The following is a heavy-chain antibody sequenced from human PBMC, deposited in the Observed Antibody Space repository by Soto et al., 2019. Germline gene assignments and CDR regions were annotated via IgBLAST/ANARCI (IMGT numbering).Heavy chain of an antibody. D-gene: IGHD3-16*01. Sequence: GGSLRLSCAASGFTFSNYAMGWVRQAPGKGLEWVSLVSATAGTTYYTDSVKGRFTIPRDNSRNTVYLQMNSLRADDTAVYYCAKDRLAGGFDYWGQGTLVTVSS. CDR2: VSATAGTT. CDR3: AKDRLAGGFDY. V-gene: IGHV3-23*01. CDR1: GFTFSNYA. J-gene: IGHJ4*02.